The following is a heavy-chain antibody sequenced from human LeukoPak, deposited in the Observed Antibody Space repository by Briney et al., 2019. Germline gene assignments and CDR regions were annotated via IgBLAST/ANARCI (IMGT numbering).Heavy chain of an antibody. CDR2: IYYSDST. D-gene: IGHD1-14*01. CDR3: ARFPGGAEYRHYYYMDV. V-gene: IGHV4-59*01. CDR1: GGSINNYF. Sequence: SETLSLTCTVSGGSINNYFWSWIRQPPGKGLECIAYIYYSDSTNYKPSLKSRVTVSVDTSKNQFSLKLSSVTAADTAVYYCARFPGGAEYRHYYYMDVWGTGTTVTVSS. J-gene: IGHJ6*03.